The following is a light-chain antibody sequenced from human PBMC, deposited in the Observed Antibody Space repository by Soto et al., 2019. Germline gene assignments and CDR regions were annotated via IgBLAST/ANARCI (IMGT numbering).Light chain of an antibody. CDR2: GNS. CDR3: QSYDSSLSGV. J-gene: IGLJ1*01. CDR1: SSNIGAGYD. V-gene: IGLV1-40*01. Sequence: QSVLTQPPSVSGVPGQRVTISCTGSSSNIGAGYDVHWYQQLPGTAPKLLIYGNSNRPSGVPDRFSGSKSGTSASLAITGLQAEDEADYYCQSYDSSLSGVFGTGTKVTVL.